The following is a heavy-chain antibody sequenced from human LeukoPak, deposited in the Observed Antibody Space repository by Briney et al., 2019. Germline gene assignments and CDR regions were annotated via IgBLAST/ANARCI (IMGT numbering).Heavy chain of an antibody. J-gene: IGHJ4*02. CDR2: IKQDGSEK. V-gene: IGHV3-7*01. CDR3: ARDRIVGPMDY. Sequence: GGSLRLSCAASGFTFSSYWMSWVRQAPGKGLEWVANIKQDGSEKYCVDSVKGRFTISRDNAKNSLYLQMNSLRAEDTAVYYCARDRIVGPMDYWGQGTLVTVSS. D-gene: IGHD1-26*01. CDR1: GFTFSSYW.